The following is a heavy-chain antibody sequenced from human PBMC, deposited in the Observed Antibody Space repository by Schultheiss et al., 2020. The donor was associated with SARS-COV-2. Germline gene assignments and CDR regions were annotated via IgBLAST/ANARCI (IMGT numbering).Heavy chain of an antibody. CDR3: AKVGVDCSSTSCYDYYYYGMDV. V-gene: IGHV3-74*01. CDR1: GFTFEKYW. CDR2: MNSDGTSI. D-gene: IGHD2-2*01. Sequence: GESLKISCAASGFTFEKYWMHWVRQAPGKGPVWVSRMNSDGTSITYADSVKGRFTISRDSAKNTVYLQMNSLRAEDTAVYYCAKVGVDCSSTSCYDYYYYGMDVWGQGTTVTVSS. J-gene: IGHJ6*02.